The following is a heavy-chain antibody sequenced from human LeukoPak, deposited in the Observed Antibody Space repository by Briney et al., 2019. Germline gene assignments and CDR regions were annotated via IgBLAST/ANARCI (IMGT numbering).Heavy chain of an antibody. V-gene: IGHV2-5*02. CDR1: GFSLSPSGVG. D-gene: IGHD3-10*01. CDR2: CYWGDDK. CDR3: AHSIPMDRGVRVFDY. J-gene: IGHJ4*02. Sequence: SGPTLVNPTQTLTLTCTFSGFSLSPSGVGVGWIRQPPRKALEWLALCYWGDDKRYSPSMKSRHTITKDTYKNQVVLTMTNMDAVDTATYYCAHSIPMDRGVRVFDYWGQGTLVTVSS.